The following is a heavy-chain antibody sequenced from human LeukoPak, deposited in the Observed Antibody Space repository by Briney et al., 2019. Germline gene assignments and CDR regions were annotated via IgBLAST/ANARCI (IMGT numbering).Heavy chain of an antibody. J-gene: IGHJ5*02. CDR3: AREGRPGAYNWFDP. V-gene: IGHV1-2*02. D-gene: IGHD1-14*01. CDR2: INPNSGGT. CDR1: GYTFTGYY. Sequence: GASVKVSCKASGYTFTGYYMHWVRQAPGQGLEWMGWINPNSGGTNYAQKFQGRATMTRDTSISTAYMELSRLRSDDTAVYYCAREGRPGAYNWFDPWGQGTLVTVSS.